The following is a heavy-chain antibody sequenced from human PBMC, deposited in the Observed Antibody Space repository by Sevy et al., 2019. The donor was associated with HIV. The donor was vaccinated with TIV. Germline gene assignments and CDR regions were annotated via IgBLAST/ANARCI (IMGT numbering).Heavy chain of an antibody. J-gene: IGHJ4*02. CDR1: GFTFSSHG. D-gene: IGHD6-13*01. CDR3: ARDSGHSINWYPAY. CDR2: MSYDGSYK. V-gene: IGHV3-30*03. Sequence: GGSLRLSCAASGFTFSSHGMHWVRQAPGKGLEWVAVMSYDGSYKSYGDSVKGRFTISRDDSKNTLYLQMNSLRPEDTAMYYCARDSGHSINWYPAYWGQGTLVTVSS.